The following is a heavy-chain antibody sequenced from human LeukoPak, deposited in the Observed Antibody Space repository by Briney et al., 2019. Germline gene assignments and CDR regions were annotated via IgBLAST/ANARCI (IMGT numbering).Heavy chain of an antibody. V-gene: IGHV1-18*01. Sequence: ASVKVSCKASGYTFTIYGISWVRQAPGQGLEWMGWISAYNGNTNYAQKLQGRVTITRNTSISTAYMELSSLRSEDTAVYYCARGVGRTVTRYYYYMDVWGKGTTVTVSS. CDR1: GYTFTIYG. CDR2: ISAYNGNT. CDR3: ARGVGRTVTRYYYYMDV. J-gene: IGHJ6*03. D-gene: IGHD4-17*01.